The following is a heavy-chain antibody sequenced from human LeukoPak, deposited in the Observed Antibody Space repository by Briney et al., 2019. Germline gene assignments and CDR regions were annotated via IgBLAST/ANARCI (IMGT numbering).Heavy chain of an antibody. D-gene: IGHD2-2*01. CDR2: IKQDGSEK. CDR3: ARDDIVVIPAAKYNWFDP. Sequence: GGSLRLSCAASGFTFSSYWMSWVRQAPGKGLEWVANIKQDGSEKYYVDSVKGRFTISRDNAKNSLYLQMNSLRAEDTAVYYCARDDIVVIPAAKYNWFDPWGQGTLVTVSS. V-gene: IGHV3-7*01. J-gene: IGHJ5*02. CDR1: GFTFSSYW.